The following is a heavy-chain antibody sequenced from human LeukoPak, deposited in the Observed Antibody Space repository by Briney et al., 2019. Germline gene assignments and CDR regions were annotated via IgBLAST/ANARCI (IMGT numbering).Heavy chain of an antibody. CDR2: IYYSGST. CDR3: ATERLRKWESVY. CDR1: GGSISSSSYY. J-gene: IGHJ4*02. V-gene: IGHV4-39*01. D-gene: IGHD3-16*01. Sequence: SETLSLTCTVSGGSISSSSYYWGWIRQPPGKGLEWIGSIYYSGSTYYNPSLKSRVTISVDTSKNQFSLKLSSVTAADTAVYYCATERLRKWESVYWGQGTLVTVSS.